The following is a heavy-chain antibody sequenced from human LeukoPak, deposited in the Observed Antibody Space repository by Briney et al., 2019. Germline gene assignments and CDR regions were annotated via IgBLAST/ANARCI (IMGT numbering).Heavy chain of an antibody. CDR2: ISYHGSNK. D-gene: IGHD3-10*01. CDR1: GFTFSSYG. V-gene: IGHV3-30*03. Sequence: GGSLRLSCAASGFTFSSYGMHWVRQAPGKGLEWVAVISYHGSNKYYADSVKGRFTISRDNSKNTLYLQMNSLRAEDTAVYYCARGRAMVRGVIPELGYWGQGTLVTVSS. CDR3: ARGRAMVRGVIPELGY. J-gene: IGHJ4*02.